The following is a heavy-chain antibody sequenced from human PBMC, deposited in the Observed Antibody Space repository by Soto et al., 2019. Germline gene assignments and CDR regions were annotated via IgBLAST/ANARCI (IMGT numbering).Heavy chain of an antibody. D-gene: IGHD3-22*01. CDR2: IGSSSSYI. CDR3: AANYYDSSGYYYPDI. V-gene: IGHV3-21*01. CDR1: GFTSSSYS. J-gene: IGHJ3*02. Sequence: GGPLRRSCAASGFTSSSYSMNWVRQAPGKGLEWVSSIGSSSSYIYYADSVKGRFTISRDNAKHSLYLQMNSLRAEDTAVYYCAANYYDSSGYYYPDIWGQGTMVTVSS.